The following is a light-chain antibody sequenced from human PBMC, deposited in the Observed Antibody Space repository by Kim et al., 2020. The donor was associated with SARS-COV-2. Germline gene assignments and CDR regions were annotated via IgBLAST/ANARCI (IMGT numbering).Light chain of an antibody. J-gene: IGKJ1*01. V-gene: IGKV3-15*01. CDR3: QQYNLWPWT. Sequence: ERVMTQSPATLSASLGERATLSCRASQSLSSNLAWYQQKPGQAPRLLIYGASTRATGIPARFSGSGSGTEFTLTISSLQSEDFAVYYCQQYNLWPWTFGQGTKVDIK. CDR2: GAS. CDR1: QSLSSN.